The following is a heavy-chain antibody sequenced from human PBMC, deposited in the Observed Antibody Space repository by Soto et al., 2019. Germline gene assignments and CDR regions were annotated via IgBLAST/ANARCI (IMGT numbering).Heavy chain of an antibody. CDR2: ISGSGGST. CDR1: GFTFSSYA. D-gene: IGHD2-2*02. V-gene: IGHV3-23*01. CDR3: AKAVVPAAIRGYYYGMDV. J-gene: IGHJ6*02. Sequence: GGSLRLSCAASGFTFSSYAMSWVRQAPGKGLEWVSAISGSGGSTYYADSVKGRFTISRDNSKNTLYLQMNSLGAEDTAVHYCAKAVVPAAIRGYYYGMDVWGQGTTVTVSS.